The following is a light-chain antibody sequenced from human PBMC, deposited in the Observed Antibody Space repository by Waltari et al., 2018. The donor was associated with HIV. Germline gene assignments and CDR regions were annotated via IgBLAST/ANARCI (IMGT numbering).Light chain of an antibody. J-gene: IGLJ1*01. CDR3: QAWDSSAVYV. CDR2: QDN. V-gene: IGLV3-1*01. CDR1: KLGDKY. Sequence: SYELSQIPSVSVSPGQPASIPCSGDKLGDKYVSWYQQKPGQSPVVVMYQDNERPSGIPERFSGSNSGNTATLTSSGAQAMDEAEYYCQAWDSSAVYVFGTGTKVTVL.